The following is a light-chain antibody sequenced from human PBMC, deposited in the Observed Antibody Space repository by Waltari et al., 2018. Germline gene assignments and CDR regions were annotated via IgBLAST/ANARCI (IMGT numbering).Light chain of an antibody. CDR3: QAWDSRTLI. CDR2: QVS. CDR1: KLGDKY. V-gene: IGLV3-1*01. Sequence: SYELTQTPSMPVSPGQTANITCSGDKLGDKYACWYQQKPGQSPVLVIYQVSKRTSGIPERFSGSISGNTVTLTISGTQAMDEADYYCQAWDSRTLIFGGGTKLTVL. J-gene: IGLJ2*01.